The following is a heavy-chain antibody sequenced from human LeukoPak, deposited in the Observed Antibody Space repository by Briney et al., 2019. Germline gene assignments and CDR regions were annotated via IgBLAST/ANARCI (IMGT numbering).Heavy chain of an antibody. CDR1: GFTFSSYA. V-gene: IGHV3-30-3*01. J-gene: IGHJ4*02. CDR2: ISYDGSNK. D-gene: IGHD4-17*01. Sequence: PGGSLRLSCAASGFTFSSYAMHWVRQAPGKGLEWVAVISYDGSNKYYADSVKGRFTISRDNSKNTLYLQMNSLKAEDTAVYYCAKDAPYYGDDYFDYWGQGTLVTVSS. CDR3: AKDAPYYGDDYFDY.